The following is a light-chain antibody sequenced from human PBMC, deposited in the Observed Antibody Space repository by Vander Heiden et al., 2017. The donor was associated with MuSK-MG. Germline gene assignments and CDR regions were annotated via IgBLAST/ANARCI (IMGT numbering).Light chain of an antibody. Sequence: ETVMTQSPATLSVSPGERATLSCRASQSVSSNLAWYQQKPGQAPRLLIYGASTRATGIPARFSGSGYGKEFTLTISSLQSEDFAVYYCQQYNNWPRRTFGQGTKVEIK. CDR3: QQYNNWPRRT. CDR1: QSVSSN. J-gene: IGKJ1*01. CDR2: GAS. V-gene: IGKV3-15*01.